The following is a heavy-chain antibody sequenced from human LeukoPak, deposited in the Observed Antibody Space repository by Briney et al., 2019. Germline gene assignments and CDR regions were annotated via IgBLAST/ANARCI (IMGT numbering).Heavy chain of an antibody. CDR3: ANTGSRCTNGVCSNWFDP. J-gene: IGHJ5*02. D-gene: IGHD2-8*01. CDR2: ISWNSGSI. V-gene: IGHV3-9*01. Sequence: GGSLRLSCAASGFTFDDYAMHWARQAPGKGLEWVSGISWNSGSIGYADSVKGRFTISRDNAKNSLYLQMNSLRAEDTALYYCANTGSRCTNGVCSNWFDPWGQGTLVTVSS. CDR1: GFTFDDYA.